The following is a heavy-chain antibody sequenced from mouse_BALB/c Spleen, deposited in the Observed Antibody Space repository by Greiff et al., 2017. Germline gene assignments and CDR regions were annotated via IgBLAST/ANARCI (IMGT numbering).Heavy chain of an antibody. Sequence: EVQRVESGGGLVKPGGSLKLSCAASGFTFSSYAMSWVRQTPEKRLEWVASISSGGSTYYPDSVKGRFTISRDNARNILYLQMSSLRSEDTAMYYCARGLEHYYAMDYWGQGTSVTVSS. CDR3: ARGLEHYYAMDY. V-gene: IGHV5-6-5*01. CDR1: GFTFSSYA. CDR2: ISSGGST. J-gene: IGHJ4*01.